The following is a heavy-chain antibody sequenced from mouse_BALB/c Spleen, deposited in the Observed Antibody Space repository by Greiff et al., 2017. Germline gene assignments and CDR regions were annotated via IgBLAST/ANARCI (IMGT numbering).Heavy chain of an antibody. J-gene: IGHJ2*01. CDR3: ARDGFELDFDY. D-gene: IGHD4-1*01. V-gene: IGHV7-3*02. Sequence: EVQRVESGGGLVQPGGSLRLSCATSGFTFTDYYMSWVRQPPGKALEWLGFIRNKANGYTTEYSASVKGRFTISRDNSQSILYLQMNTLRAEDSATYYCARDGFELDFDYWGQGTTLTVSS. CDR2: IRNKANGYTT. CDR1: GFTFTDYY.